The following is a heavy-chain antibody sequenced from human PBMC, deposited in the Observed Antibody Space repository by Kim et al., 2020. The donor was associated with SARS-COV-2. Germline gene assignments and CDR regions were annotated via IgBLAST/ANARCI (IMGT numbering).Heavy chain of an antibody. D-gene: IGHD6-19*01. Sequence: GGSLRLSCAASGFTFSSYWMSWVRQAPGKGLEWVANIKQDGSEKYYVDSVKGRFTISRDNAKNSLYLQMNSLRAEDTAVYYCARDRIAVAGTKGPEYFQHWGQGTLVTVSS. J-gene: IGHJ1*01. V-gene: IGHV3-7*03. CDR1: GFTFSSYW. CDR2: IKQDGSEK. CDR3: ARDRIAVAGTKGPEYFQH.